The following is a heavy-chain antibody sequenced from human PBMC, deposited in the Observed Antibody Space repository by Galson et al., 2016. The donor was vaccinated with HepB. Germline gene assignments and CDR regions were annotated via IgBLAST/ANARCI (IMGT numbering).Heavy chain of an antibody. J-gene: IGHJ6*02. CDR1: GYTFNNYG. Sequence: SVKVSCKASGYTFNNYGVNWVRQAPGQGLEWMGWISTYSGATYYAQNLQGRVTMTTDTSTSTAYIEQKSLRADDTAMYYCAREQGVGYAMDVWGQGTTVTVSS. V-gene: IGHV1-18*01. CDR2: ISTYSGAT. D-gene: IGHD1-26*01. CDR3: AREQGVGYAMDV.